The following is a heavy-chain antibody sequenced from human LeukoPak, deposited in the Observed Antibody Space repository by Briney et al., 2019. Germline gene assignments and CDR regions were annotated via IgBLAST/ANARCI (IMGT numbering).Heavy chain of an antibody. D-gene: IGHD4-23*01. V-gene: IGHV3-20*04. Sequence: GGSLRLSCAASGFTFDDYGMSWVRQVPGKGLEWVSGINWDGGGTAYADSVKGRFTISRDNAKNSLYPQMNSLRAEDTALYYCAKGWNGMDYGGGLDYWGQGTLVTVSS. J-gene: IGHJ4*02. CDR1: GFTFDDYG. CDR2: INWDGGGT. CDR3: AKGWNGMDYGGGLDY.